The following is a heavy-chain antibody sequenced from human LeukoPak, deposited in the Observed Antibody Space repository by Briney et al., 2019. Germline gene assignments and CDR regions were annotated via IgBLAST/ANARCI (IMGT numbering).Heavy chain of an antibody. CDR3: ARDVDCSGGSCYRRRAFDI. Sequence: PGGSLRLSCAASGFTFSSYWMSWVRQAPGKGLEWVANIKQDGSEKYYVDSVKGRFTIPRDNAKNSLYLQMNSLRAEDTAVYYCARDVDCSGGSCYRRRAFDIWGQGTMVTVSS. CDR2: IKQDGSEK. CDR1: GFTFSSYW. V-gene: IGHV3-7*01. J-gene: IGHJ3*02. D-gene: IGHD2-15*01.